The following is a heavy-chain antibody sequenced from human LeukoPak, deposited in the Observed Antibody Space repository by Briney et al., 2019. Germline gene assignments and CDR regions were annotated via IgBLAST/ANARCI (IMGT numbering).Heavy chain of an antibody. Sequence: GGSLRLSCAASGFTVSSNYMSWVRQAPGKGLEWVSVIYSGGNTYYADSVKGRFTISRDNAKNSLYLQMNSLRAEDTALYYCAKGYGDYYFDYWGQGTLVTVSS. J-gene: IGHJ4*02. CDR1: GFTVSSNY. V-gene: IGHV3-53*05. CDR3: AKGYGDYYFDY. CDR2: IYSGGNT. D-gene: IGHD4-17*01.